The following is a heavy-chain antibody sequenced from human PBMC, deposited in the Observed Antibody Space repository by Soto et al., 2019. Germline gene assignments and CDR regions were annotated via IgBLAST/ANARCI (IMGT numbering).Heavy chain of an antibody. CDR3: ARGGDSSSWSYYYYYYGMDV. J-gene: IGHJ6*02. CDR1: GFTFSSYA. Sequence: PGGSLRLSCAASGFTFSSYAMHWVRQAPGKGLEWVAVISYDGSNKYYADSVKGRFTISRDNSKNTLYLQMNSLRAEDTAVYYCARGGDSSSWSYYYYYYGMDVWGQGTTVTVSS. V-gene: IGHV3-30-3*01. D-gene: IGHD6-13*01. CDR2: ISYDGSNK.